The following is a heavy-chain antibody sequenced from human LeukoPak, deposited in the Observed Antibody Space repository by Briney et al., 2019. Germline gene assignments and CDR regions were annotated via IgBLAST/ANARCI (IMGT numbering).Heavy chain of an antibody. Sequence: SETLSLTCAVYGGSFSGYYWSWIRQPPGKGLEWIGEINHSGSTNYNLSLKSRVTISVDTSKNQFSLKLSSVTAADTAVYYCARGRALDIVAVRRRVPFDYWGQGTLVTVSS. CDR2: INHSGST. V-gene: IGHV4-34*01. D-gene: IGHD5-12*01. J-gene: IGHJ4*02. CDR3: ARGRALDIVAVRRRVPFDY. CDR1: GGSFSGYY.